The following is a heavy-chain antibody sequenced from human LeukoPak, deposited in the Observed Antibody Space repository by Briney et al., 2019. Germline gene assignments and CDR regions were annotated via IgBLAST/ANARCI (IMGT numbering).Heavy chain of an antibody. CDR3: ARRLDYYDSSGYAFDI. V-gene: IGHV1-69*04. Sequence: SVKVSCKASGGTFSSYAISWVRQVPGQGLEWMGRIIPILGIANYAQKFQGRVTITADKSTSTAYMELSSLRSEDTAVYYCARRLDYYDSSGYAFDIWGQGTMVTVSS. CDR2: IIPILGIA. D-gene: IGHD3-22*01. J-gene: IGHJ3*02. CDR1: GGTFSSYA.